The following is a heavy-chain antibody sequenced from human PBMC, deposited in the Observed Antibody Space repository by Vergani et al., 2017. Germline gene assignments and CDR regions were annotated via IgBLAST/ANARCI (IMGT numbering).Heavy chain of an antibody. CDR2: INPRGGHT. D-gene: IGHD3-9*01. Sequence: VQVVQSAAEVKKSGASVKVSCKTSGYPFSHYYMHWVRQAPGQGLEWMGIINPRGGHTNYAQKFQGRVTMTRDTYTSTVYMELSSLRSEDTAIYYCARGDYGILTGYRYWGQGTLVTVSA. J-gene: IGHJ4*02. CDR1: GYPFSHYY. V-gene: IGHV1-46*03. CDR3: ARGDYGILTGYRY.